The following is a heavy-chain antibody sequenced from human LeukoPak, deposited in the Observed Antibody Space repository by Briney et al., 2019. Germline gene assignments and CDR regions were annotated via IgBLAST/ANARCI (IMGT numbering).Heavy chain of an antibody. D-gene: IGHD1-26*01. CDR2: ISSNGGST. V-gene: IGHV3-64*01. Sequence: GGSLRLSCAASGFTFSSYAMHWVRQAPGKGLEYVSAISSNGGSTYYANSVKGRSTISRDNSKNTLYLQMGSLRAEDMAVYYCARGTAVGTYFDYWGQGALVTVSS. CDR1: GFTFSSYA. J-gene: IGHJ4*02. CDR3: ARGTAVGTYFDY.